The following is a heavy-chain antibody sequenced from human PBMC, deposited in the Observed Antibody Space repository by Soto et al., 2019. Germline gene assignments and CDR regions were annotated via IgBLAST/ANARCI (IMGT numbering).Heavy chain of an antibody. Sequence: VGSLRLSCASSVFTFSSYWMSCVRDAPGKWLEWVANIKQDGSEKYYVDSVKGRFTISRDNAKNSLYLQMNSLRAEDTAVYYCARENIMITFGGVITLGTDAFDIWGQATMVNVS. CDR3: ARENIMITFGGVITLGTDAFDI. CDR1: VFTFSSYW. V-gene: IGHV3-7*01. J-gene: IGHJ3*02. CDR2: IKQDGSEK. D-gene: IGHD3-16*02.